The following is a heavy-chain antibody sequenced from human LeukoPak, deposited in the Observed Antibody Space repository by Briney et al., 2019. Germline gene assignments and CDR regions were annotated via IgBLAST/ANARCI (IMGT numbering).Heavy chain of an antibody. CDR1: GGAITNYY. J-gene: IGHJ5*02. D-gene: IGHD3-22*01. CDR2: IYYTGST. Sequence: PSETLSLTCGVSGGAITNYYWNWIRQAPGKGLEWLGYIYYTGSTTYNPSVKSRITISLDTSKKQISLKLRSVTAADTAVYYCARDINAYYDSSGSIAWGQGTLVTVSS. V-gene: IGHV4-59*01. CDR3: ARDINAYYDSSGSIA.